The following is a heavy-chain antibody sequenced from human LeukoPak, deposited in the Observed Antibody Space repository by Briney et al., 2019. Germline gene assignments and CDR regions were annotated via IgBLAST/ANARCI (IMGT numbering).Heavy chain of an antibody. Sequence: GESLRLSCAASGFTVSSNYMSWVRQAPGKGLEWVSVIYSGGSTYYADSVKGRFTISRDNSKNTLYLQMHSLRVEDTAVYYCARGLYYYDSSGYLYYWGQGTLVTVSS. D-gene: IGHD3-22*01. CDR2: IYSGGST. CDR1: GFTVSSNY. J-gene: IGHJ4*02. V-gene: IGHV3-53*01. CDR3: ARGLYYYDSSGYLYY.